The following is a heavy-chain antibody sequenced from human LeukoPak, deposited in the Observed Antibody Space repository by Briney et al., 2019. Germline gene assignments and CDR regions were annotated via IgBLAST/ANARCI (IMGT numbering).Heavy chain of an antibody. CDR1: GFSFSTYS. CDR3: ASHVDFPY. D-gene: IGHD3-3*01. CDR2: ISSSSSYI. J-gene: IGHJ4*02. V-gene: IGHV3-21*01. Sequence: LGGSLRLSCAASGFSFSTYSMNWVRQAPGKGLEWVSSISSSSSYIFYADSVKGRFTISRDNAKNSLYLQMNSLRAEDTAVYYCASHVDFPYWGQGTLVTVSS.